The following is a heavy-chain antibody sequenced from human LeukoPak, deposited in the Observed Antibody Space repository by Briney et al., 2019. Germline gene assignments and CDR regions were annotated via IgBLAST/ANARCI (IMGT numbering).Heavy chain of an antibody. Sequence: GESLKISCKGSGYSFTSYWISWVRQMPGKGLEWMGRIDPSDSYTKYSPSFQGHVTISGDESISTACLQWSSLKASDTAMYYCARHFLGGLPDMDVWGQGTTVTVSS. CDR1: GYSFTSYW. CDR2: IDPSDSYT. J-gene: IGHJ6*02. CDR3: ARHFLGGLPDMDV. V-gene: IGHV5-10-1*01. D-gene: IGHD1-14*01.